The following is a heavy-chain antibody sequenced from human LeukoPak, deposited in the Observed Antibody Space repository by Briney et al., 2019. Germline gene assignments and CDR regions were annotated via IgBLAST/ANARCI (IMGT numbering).Heavy chain of an antibody. V-gene: IGHV3-7*03. Sequence: RPGGSLRLSCAASGFTFSSYWMSWVRQAPGKGLEWVANIKQDGSEKYYVDSVKGRFTISRDNAKNSLYLQMNSLRAEDMALYYCAKDTLSIVGAQSAFDIWGQGTMVTVSS. CDR1: GFTFSSYW. CDR3: AKDTLSIVGAQSAFDI. D-gene: IGHD1-26*01. CDR2: IKQDGSEK. J-gene: IGHJ3*02.